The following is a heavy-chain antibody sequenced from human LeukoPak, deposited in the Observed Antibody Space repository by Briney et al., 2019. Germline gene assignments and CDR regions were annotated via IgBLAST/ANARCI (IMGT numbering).Heavy chain of an antibody. CDR3: ANAGGRGSGSYWWSFDY. CDR2: ISGSGGST. CDR1: GFIFSGYA. Sequence: GGSLRLSCIASGFIFSGYAMSWVRQAPGKGLEWVSTISGSGGSTYYADSVKGRFTISRDTSKNAVYLQMNSLRAEDTAVYYCANAGGRGSGSYWWSFDYWGQGTLVTVSS. J-gene: IGHJ4*02. D-gene: IGHD3-10*01. V-gene: IGHV3-23*01.